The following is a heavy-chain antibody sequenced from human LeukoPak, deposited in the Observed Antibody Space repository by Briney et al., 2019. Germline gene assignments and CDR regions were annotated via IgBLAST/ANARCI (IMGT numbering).Heavy chain of an antibody. CDR2: INHSGST. D-gene: IGHD2-2*02. J-gene: IGHJ5*02. V-gene: IGHV4-34*01. CDR1: GGSFSGYY. CDR3: ARRRGIVVVPAAIRRGDWFDP. Sequence: SETLSLTCAVYGGSFSGYYWSWIRQPPGKGLEWIGEINHSGSTNYNPSLKSRGTISVDTSKNQFSLKLSSVTAADTAVYYCARRRGIVVVPAAIRRGDWFDPWGQGTLVTVSS.